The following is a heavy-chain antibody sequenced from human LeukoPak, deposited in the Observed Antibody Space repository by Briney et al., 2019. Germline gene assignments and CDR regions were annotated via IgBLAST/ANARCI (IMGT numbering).Heavy chain of an antibody. D-gene: IGHD3-3*01. CDR1: GASITTSY. J-gene: IGHJ2*01. V-gene: IGHV4-4*07. CDR3: ARDATTFGSDLLKNWYFDL. CDR2: SYGLGIT. Sequence: SSETLSLTCTVAGASITTSYWNWIRQSAENGLEWIGRSYGLGITTYNPSLESRVTVSVDITKNQFSLNLTSVTAADTAVYYCARDATTFGSDLLKNWYFDLWGRGTLVTVSS.